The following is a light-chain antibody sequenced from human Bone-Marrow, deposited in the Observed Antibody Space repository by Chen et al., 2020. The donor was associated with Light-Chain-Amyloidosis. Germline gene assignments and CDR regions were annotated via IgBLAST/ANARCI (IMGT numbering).Light chain of an antibody. CDR1: NIGSTS. CDR3: QVWDRSSDRPV. CDR2: DDS. Sequence: SYVLTQPSPVSAASGQTATIACGGNNIGSTSVHWYQQTPGQAPLLVVYDDSDRPSGIPERLSGSNSGNTATLTISRVEAGDEADYYCQVWDRSSDRPVFGGGTKLTVL. V-gene: IGLV3-21*02. J-gene: IGLJ3*02.